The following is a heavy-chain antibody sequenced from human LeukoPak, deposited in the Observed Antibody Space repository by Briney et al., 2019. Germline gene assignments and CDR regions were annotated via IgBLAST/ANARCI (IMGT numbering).Heavy chain of an antibody. CDR1: GFTVSSNY. V-gene: IGHV3-53*01. J-gene: IGHJ5*02. Sequence: PGGPLRLSCAASGFTVSSNYMSWVRQAPGKGLEWVSVIYSGGSTYYADSVKGRFTISRDNSKNTLYLQMNSLRAEDTAVYYCASLYSSSWYLQDNWFDPWGQGTLVTVSS. CDR2: IYSGGST. D-gene: IGHD6-13*01. CDR3: ASLYSSSWYLQDNWFDP.